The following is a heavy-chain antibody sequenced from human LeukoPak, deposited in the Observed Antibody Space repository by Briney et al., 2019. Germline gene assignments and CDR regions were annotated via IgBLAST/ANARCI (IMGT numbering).Heavy chain of an antibody. J-gene: IGHJ4*02. CDR3: TRVGWGSFDY. CDR1: GGSISSYY. D-gene: IGHD3-16*01. V-gene: IGHV4-59*01. CDR2: IYYSGST. Sequence: SETLSLTCTVSGGSISSYYWSWIRQPPGKGLEWVGYIYYSGSTNYNPSLKSRVTISVDTSKNQFSLKLSSVTAADTAVYYCTRVGWGSFDYWGQGTLVTVSS.